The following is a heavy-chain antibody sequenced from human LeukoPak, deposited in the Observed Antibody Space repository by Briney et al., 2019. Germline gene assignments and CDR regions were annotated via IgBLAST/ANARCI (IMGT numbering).Heavy chain of an antibody. J-gene: IGHJ6*03. V-gene: IGHV3-66*01. D-gene: IGHD1-1*01. CDR2: IYSGGST. CDR1: GFTVSSNY. Sequence: QAGGSLRLSCAASGFTVSSNYMSWVRQAPGKGLEWVSVIYSGGSTYYADSVKGRFTISRDNSKNTLYLQMNSLRAEDTAVYHCAKKQQAGTGWNYMDVWGTGTTVTVSS. CDR3: AKKQQAGTGWNYMDV.